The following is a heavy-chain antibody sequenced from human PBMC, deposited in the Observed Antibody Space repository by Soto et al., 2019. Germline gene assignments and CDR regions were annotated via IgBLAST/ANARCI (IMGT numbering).Heavy chain of an antibody. V-gene: IGHV4-34*01. CDR3: AGRYGSGSY. CDR2: INHSGST. Sequence: QVQLQQWGAGLLKPSETLSLTCAVYGGSFSGYYWSWIRQPPGKGLEWIGEINHSGSTNYNPSLTRRVTISVDTSKNQFSLKLSSVTAADTAVYYCAGRYGSGSYWGQGTLVTVSS. CDR1: GGSFSGYY. J-gene: IGHJ4*02. D-gene: IGHD3-10*01.